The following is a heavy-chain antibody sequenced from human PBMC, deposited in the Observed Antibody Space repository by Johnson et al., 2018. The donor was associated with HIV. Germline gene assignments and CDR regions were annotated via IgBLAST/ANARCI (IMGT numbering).Heavy chain of an antibody. J-gene: IGHJ3*02. Sequence: VQLVESGGGLVQPGESLRLSCAASGFTVSNNYMHWVRQAPGKGLEWVSVIYSGGNTYYADSVKGSFLISSDNFKNTLYLQMNSLRAEDTAVYYCARDGNAGYCTNGVCYNDAFDIWGQGIMVTVSS. V-gene: IGHV3-66*01. CDR3: ARDGNAGYCTNGVCYNDAFDI. CDR2: IYSGGNT. CDR1: GFTVSNNY. D-gene: IGHD2-8*01.